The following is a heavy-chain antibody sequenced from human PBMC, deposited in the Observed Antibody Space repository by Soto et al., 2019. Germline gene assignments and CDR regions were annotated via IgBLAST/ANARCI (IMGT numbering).Heavy chain of an antibody. CDR2: ISSSGSTI. CDR3: ANSERSGSDYYYYYGMDV. J-gene: IGHJ6*02. V-gene: IGHV3-11*04. D-gene: IGHD3-10*01. CDR1: GFTFSDYY. Sequence: GCLRLCCAASGFTFSDYYMSWIRQAPGKGLEWVSYISSSGSTIYYADSVKGRFTISRDNSKNTLYLQMNSLRAEDTAVYYCANSERSGSDYYYYYGMDVWGQGTTVTVSS.